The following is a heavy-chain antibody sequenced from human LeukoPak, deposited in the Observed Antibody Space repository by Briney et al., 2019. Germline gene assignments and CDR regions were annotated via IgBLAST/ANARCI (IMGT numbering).Heavy chain of an antibody. CDR3: ARGSGSRSYDP. CDR1: GGSISSYY. V-gene: IGHV4-59*01. Sequence: SSETLSLTCTVSGGSISSYYWSWIRQPPGKGLEWIGYIYYSGSTNYNPSLKSRVTMSVDTSNNQFSLKLSSVTAADTAVYYCARGSGSRSYDPWGQGTLVTVSP. CDR2: IYYSGST. D-gene: IGHD1-26*01. J-gene: IGHJ5*02.